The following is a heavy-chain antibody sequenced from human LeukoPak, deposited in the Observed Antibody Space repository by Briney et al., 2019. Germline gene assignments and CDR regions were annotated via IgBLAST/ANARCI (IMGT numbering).Heavy chain of an antibody. CDR2: IKTDGSTT. Sequence: GGSLRLSCAVSGFTFSSSWMHWVRQAPGKGLVWVSHIKTDGSTTAYADSVKGRFTISRDNAKNTLYLQMNSLRAEDTGVYYCARGNQQLPRLTPDYWGQGALVTVFS. J-gene: IGHJ4*02. CDR1: GFTFSSSW. CDR3: ARGNQQLPRLTPDY. V-gene: IGHV3-74*01. D-gene: IGHD2-2*01.